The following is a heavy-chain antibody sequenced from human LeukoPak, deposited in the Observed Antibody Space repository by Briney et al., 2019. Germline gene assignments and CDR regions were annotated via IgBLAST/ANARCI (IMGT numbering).Heavy chain of an antibody. V-gene: IGHV5-51*01. D-gene: IGHD3-22*01. J-gene: IGHJ4*02. CDR2: IYPGDSDT. CDR3: ATIQTGYDSTPTLGFYFDY. Sequence: GASVNVSCKASGYTFTSYGISWVRQAPGQGLEWMGSIYPGDSDTRYSPSFQGQVTISTDKAINTPYLQWSSLKASDTAMYYCATIQTGYDSTPTLGFYFDYWGQGTLVTVSS. CDR1: GYTFTSYG.